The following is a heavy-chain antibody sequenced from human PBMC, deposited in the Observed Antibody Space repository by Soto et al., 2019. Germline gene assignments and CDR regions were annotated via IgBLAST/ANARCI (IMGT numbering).Heavy chain of an antibody. V-gene: IGHV4-30-2*01. CDR2: IYHTGTT. CDR3: ARGINYYDSRGDSWFDP. CDR1: GGSINSGDYS. D-gene: IGHD3-22*01. J-gene: IGHJ5*02. Sequence: QLQLQESGSGLVKPSQTLSLTCTVSGGSINSGDYSWTWIRQPPGKGLEWIGYIYHTGTTYYNMXLKSRVTISVXXSXNQXSLKLSSVTAADTALYYCARGINYYDSRGDSWFDPWGQGTLVTVSS.